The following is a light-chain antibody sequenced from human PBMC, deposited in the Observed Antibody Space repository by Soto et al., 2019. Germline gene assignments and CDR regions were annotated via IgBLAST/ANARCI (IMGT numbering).Light chain of an antibody. CDR1: SSDVGGYNY. V-gene: IGLV2-14*01. Sequence: QSALTHPASVSGCPGQSITISCTGTSSDVGGYNYVSWYQQHPGKAHKLMIYDVSNRPSGVSNRFSGSKSGNTASLTISGLQAEDEADYYCSSYTSSSTPIFGGGTKLTVL. J-gene: IGLJ2*01. CDR2: DVS. CDR3: SSYTSSSTPI.